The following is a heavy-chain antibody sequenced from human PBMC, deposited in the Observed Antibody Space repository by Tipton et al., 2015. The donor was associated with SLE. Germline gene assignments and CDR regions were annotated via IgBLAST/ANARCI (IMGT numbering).Heavy chain of an antibody. D-gene: IGHD6-19*01. Sequence: TLSLTCAVYGGSFSGYYWTWIRQTPGKGLGWIGEIDHFGSTTHNPSLQSRVTIAVDTSKNQFSLRLSSVTAADTAVYYCARHPHMSNGWGFYYHYGMDVWGQGTTVTVSS. V-gene: IGHV4-34*01. J-gene: IGHJ6*02. CDR2: IDHFGST. CDR1: GGSFSGYY. CDR3: ARHPHMSNGWGFYYHYGMDV.